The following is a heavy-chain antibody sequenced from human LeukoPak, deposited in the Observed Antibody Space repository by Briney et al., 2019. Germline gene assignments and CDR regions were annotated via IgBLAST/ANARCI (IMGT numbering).Heavy chain of an antibody. V-gene: IGHV3-9*01. CDR3: AKDMSSSGENWFDP. D-gene: IGHD6-6*01. J-gene: IGHJ5*02. CDR1: GFTFDDYA. Sequence: PGGSLRLSCAASGFTFDDYAMHWVRQAPGKGLEWVSGISWNSGSIGYADSVKGRFTISRDNAKNSLYLQMNSLRAEDTALYYCAKDMSSSGENWFDPWGQGTLVTVSS. CDR2: ISWNSGSI.